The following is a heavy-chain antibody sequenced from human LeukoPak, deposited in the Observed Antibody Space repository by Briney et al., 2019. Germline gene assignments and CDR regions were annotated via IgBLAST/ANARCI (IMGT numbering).Heavy chain of an antibody. Sequence: SETLSLTCTVSGDSISSGGYYWSWIRQHPGKGLEWTGFIYYSGSAYHNPSLKSRLTISVDTSNNQFSLKLSSVTAADSAVYYCARGWRKYYGSGSYSEPWFDPWGQGTLVTVSS. D-gene: IGHD3-10*01. CDR2: IYYSGSA. CDR3: ARGWRKYYGSGSYSEPWFDP. J-gene: IGHJ5*02. V-gene: IGHV4-31*03. CDR1: GDSISSGGYY.